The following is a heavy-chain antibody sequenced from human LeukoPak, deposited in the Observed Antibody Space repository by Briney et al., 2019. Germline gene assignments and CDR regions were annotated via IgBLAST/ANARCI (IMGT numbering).Heavy chain of an antibody. V-gene: IGHV3-11*04. CDR2: ISRSGSTK. D-gene: IGHD3-22*01. J-gene: IGHJ6*03. CDR3: AREGYYEDMDV. CDR1: GFTFSDYN. Sequence: GGSLRLSCAASGFTFSDYNMRWIRQAPGKGLEWVSSISRSGSTKYYADSVKGRFTISRDNAKNTLYLQMNSLRAEDTAVYYCAREGYYEDMDVWGKGTTVTVSS.